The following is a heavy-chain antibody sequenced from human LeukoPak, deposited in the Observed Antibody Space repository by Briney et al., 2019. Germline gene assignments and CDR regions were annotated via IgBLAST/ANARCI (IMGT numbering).Heavy chain of an antibody. D-gene: IGHD3-22*01. CDR1: GGSFSGYY. Sequence: SETLSLTCAVYGGSFSGYYWSWVRQPPGKGLEWIGEINHSGSTNYNPSLKSRVTISVDTSKNQFSLKLSSVTAADTAVYYCARGIRDYDSSGIDYWGQGTLVTVSS. V-gene: IGHV4-34*01. J-gene: IGHJ4*02. CDR2: INHSGST. CDR3: ARGIRDYDSSGIDY.